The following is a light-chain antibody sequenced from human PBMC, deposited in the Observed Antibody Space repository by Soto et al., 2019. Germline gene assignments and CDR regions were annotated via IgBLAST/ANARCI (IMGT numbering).Light chain of an antibody. CDR3: VLYMASGISV. CDR1: SGSVSTSSY. J-gene: IGLJ3*02. V-gene: IGLV8-61*01. CDR2: STN. Sequence: QAVVTQEPSFSVSPGGTVTLTCGLGSGSVSTSSYPSWYQQTPGQAPRTLIYSTNTRSSGVPDRFSGSILGNKAALTITGAQADDESDYYCVLYMASGISVFGGGTKLTVL.